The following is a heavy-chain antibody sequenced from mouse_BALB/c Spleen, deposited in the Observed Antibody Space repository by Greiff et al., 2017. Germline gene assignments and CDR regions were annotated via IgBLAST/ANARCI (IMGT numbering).Heavy chain of an antibody. D-gene: IGHD2-10*02. CDR3: AKGEYDRYFDV. J-gene: IGHJ1*01. CDR2: ISTYYGDA. Sequence: QVQLQQSGAELVRPGVSVKISCKGSGYTFTDYAMHWVKQSHAKSLEWIGVISTYYGDASYNQKFKGKATMTVDKSSSTAYMELARLTSEDSAIYYCAKGEYDRYFDVWGAGTTVTVSS. CDR1: GYTFTDYA. V-gene: IGHV1S137*01.